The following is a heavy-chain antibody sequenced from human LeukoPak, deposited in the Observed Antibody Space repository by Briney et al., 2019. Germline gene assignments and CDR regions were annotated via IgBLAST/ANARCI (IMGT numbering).Heavy chain of an antibody. CDR1: GFTFSNSA. V-gene: IGHV3-23*01. J-gene: IGHJ4*02. Sequence: GGSLRLSCAASGFTFSNSAMSWVRQPPGKGLQWVSSISAGGSTYYADSMKGRFTISRDNSKNTLYLQMNSLRADDTAVYYCTKAPGGLFYYWGQGTLVTVSS. D-gene: IGHD3-10*01. CDR3: TKAPGGLFYY. CDR2: ISAGGST.